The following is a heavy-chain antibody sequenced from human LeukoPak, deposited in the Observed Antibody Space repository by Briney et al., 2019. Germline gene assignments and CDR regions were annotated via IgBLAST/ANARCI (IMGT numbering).Heavy chain of an antibody. CDR1: GGSISSYY. CDR2: IHYSGST. Sequence: SETLSLTCTVSGGSISSYYCSWIRQPPGKGLEWIGYIHYSGSTNYNPSLKSRVTISIDTSKNQFSLKLSSVTAADTAVYFCAREQYCTKGVCGAVDYWGQGTLVTVSS. V-gene: IGHV4-59*01. J-gene: IGHJ4*02. D-gene: IGHD2-8*01. CDR3: AREQYCTKGVCGAVDY.